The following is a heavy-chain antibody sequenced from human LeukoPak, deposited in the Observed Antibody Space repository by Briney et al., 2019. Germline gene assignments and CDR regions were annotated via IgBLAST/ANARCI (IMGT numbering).Heavy chain of an antibody. J-gene: IGHJ4*02. V-gene: IGHV4-59*01. D-gene: IGHD6-19*01. CDR1: GGSISSYY. Sequence: PSETLSLTCTVSGGSISSYYWSWIRRPPGKGQEWIGYIYYSGSTNYNPSLKSRVTISVDTSKNQFSLKLSSVTAADTAVYYCARSGSGGMDFFDYWGQGTLVTVSS. CDR3: ARSGSGGMDFFDY. CDR2: IYYSGST.